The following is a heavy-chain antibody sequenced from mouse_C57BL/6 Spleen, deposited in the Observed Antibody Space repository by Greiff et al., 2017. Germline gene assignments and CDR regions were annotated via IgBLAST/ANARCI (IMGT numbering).Heavy chain of an antibody. CDR3: ARPAQANYFDY. J-gene: IGHJ2*01. CDR1: GYAFSSYW. Sequence: QVQLQQSGAELVKPGASVKISCKASGYAFSSYWMNWVKQRPGKGLEWIGQMYPGDGDTNYNGKFKGKATLTADKSSSTAYMQLSSLTSEDSAVYFCARPAQANYFDYWGQGTTLTVSS. CDR2: MYPGDGDT. V-gene: IGHV1-80*01. D-gene: IGHD3-2*02.